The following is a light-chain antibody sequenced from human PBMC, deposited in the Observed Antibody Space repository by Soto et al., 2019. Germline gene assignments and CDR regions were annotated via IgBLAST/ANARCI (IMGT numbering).Light chain of an antibody. CDR2: GAS. J-gene: IGKJ2*01. CDR1: QSVGSSY. CDR3: QQYGSSPPYT. Sequence: EIVLTQSPGTLSLSPGERATLSCRASQSVGSSYLAWYQQKPGQAPRLLIYGASSRATGIPDRFSGSGSGTDFTLTISRLEPEDFPVYYCQQYGSSPPYTCGQGTKLDIK. V-gene: IGKV3-20*01.